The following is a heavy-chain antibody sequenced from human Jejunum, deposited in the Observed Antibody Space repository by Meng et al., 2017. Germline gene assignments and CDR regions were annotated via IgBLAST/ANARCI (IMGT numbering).Heavy chain of an antibody. J-gene: IGHJ4*02. CDR1: GGAVSSAAYY. CDR3: AHSSSSSSFGFDY. CDR2: IYYSGGT. Sequence: QWPVQESGPGLARPSETLSLASTVSGGAVSSAAYYWNGIRQPPGKGLEWIGYIYYSGGTTYSPSLNSRVTISIDTAKNQVSLKVSSVTAADTAVYYCAHSSSSSSFGFDYWGQGTLVTVSS. V-gene: IGHV4-61*08. D-gene: IGHD6-6*01.